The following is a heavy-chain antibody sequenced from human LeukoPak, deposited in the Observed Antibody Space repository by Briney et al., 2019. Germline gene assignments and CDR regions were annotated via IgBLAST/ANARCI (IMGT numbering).Heavy chain of an antibody. CDR3: ATYRQIQVPFEF. V-gene: IGHV3-23*01. Sequence: GSLRLSCAASGFTFSDFPVIWVRQAPGKGLEWVSTIFPSSVEIHYADSVKGRFTISRDNSRSTLSLQMDSLRAEDTATYYCATYRQIQVPFEFWGQGTLVTVSS. D-gene: IGHD5-18*01. J-gene: IGHJ4*02. CDR2: IFPSSVEI. CDR1: GFTFSDFP.